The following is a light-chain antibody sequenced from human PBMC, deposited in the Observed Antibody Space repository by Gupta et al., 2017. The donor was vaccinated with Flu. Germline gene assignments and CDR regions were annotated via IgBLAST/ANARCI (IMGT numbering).Light chain of an antibody. V-gene: IGLV1-40*01. Sequence: TISCTGSSSNIGAGYDVHWYQQLPGTAPKLLIYGNSNRPSGGPDRFSGSKSGTSASLAITGLQAEDEANYYCQSYDSGLSGSRVFGGGTKLTVL. CDR3: QSYDSGLSGSRV. CDR1: SSNIGAGYD. J-gene: IGLJ3*02. CDR2: GNS.